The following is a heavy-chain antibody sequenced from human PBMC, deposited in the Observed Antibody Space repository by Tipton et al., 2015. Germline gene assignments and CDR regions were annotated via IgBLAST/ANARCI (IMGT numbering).Heavy chain of an antibody. CDR2: ISHSGNT. CDR1: AYSISSDYY. J-gene: IGHJ4*02. D-gene: IGHD3-9*01. CDR3: ACQDYDSLTRDYQTVDY. V-gene: IGHV4-38-2*01. Sequence: TLSLTCAVSAYSISSDYYWGWIRQPPGKGLEWIGSISHSGNTYYNPSLKSRVTMSRDTSKNQFSLKLTSVTAADMAVYYCACQDYDSLTRDYQTVDYWGQGTLVTVSS.